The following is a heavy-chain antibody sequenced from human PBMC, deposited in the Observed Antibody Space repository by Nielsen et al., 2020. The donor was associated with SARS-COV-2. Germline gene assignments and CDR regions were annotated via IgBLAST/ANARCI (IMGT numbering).Heavy chain of an antibody. D-gene: IGHD2-2*01. CDR3: ASFIVIVPAALMDV. V-gene: IGHV3-48*04. J-gene: IGHJ6*02. CDR1: GFTFSSYS. CDR2: ISSSSSTI. Sequence: GGSLRLSCAASGFTFSSYSMNWVRQAPGKGLEWVSYISSSSSTIYYADSVKGRFTISRDNAKNSLYLHMNSLRAEDTAVYYCASFIVIVPAALMDVWGQGTTVTVSS.